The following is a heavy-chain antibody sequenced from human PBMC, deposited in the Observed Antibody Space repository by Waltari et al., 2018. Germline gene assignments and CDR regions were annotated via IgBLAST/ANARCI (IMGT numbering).Heavy chain of an antibody. J-gene: IGHJ4*02. Sequence: QVQLQESGPGLVKPLETLSLTCTVSGGSIRSHYWSWIRQPPGKGLEWIGYIFHSGNSNYNPSLQSRATMSVDTSKNQLSLKLSSVTAADTAVYYCARRHGSTGWYYFDYWGQGTLVTVSS. V-gene: IGHV4-59*08. D-gene: IGHD6-19*01. CDR3: ARRHGSTGWYYFDY. CDR1: GGSIRSHY. CDR2: IFHSGNS.